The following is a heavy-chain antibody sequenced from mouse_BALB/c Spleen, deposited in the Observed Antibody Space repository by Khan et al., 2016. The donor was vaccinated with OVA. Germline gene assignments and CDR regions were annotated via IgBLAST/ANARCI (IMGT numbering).Heavy chain of an antibody. CDR3: WVLL. D-gene: IGHD2-14*01. J-gene: IGHJ2*01. CDR1: GFTFSNYW. V-gene: IGHV6-6*02. CDR2: IRLKSDDYVT. Sequence: EVKLEESGGGLVQPGGSMKLSCVASGFTFSNYWMNWVRQSPGKGLEWVAEIRLKSDDYVTHDAESVKGRFTNSRDDPKSSVQLQTNNLRAEETGVYYCWVLLWGQGTTLTVSS.